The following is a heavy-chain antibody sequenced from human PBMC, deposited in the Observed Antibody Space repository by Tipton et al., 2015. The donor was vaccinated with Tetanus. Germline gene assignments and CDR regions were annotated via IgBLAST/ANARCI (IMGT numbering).Heavy chain of an antibody. J-gene: IGHJ6*02. D-gene: IGHD3-10*01. V-gene: IGHV4-59*06. Sequence: SCTVSGGSISSYYWSWIRQPPGKGLEWIGYIYYSGSTYYNPSLKSRVTISVDTSKNQFSLKLSSVTAADTAVYYRARVLIGKYYYGSGSSMGGMDVWGQGTTVTVSS. CDR1: GGSISSYY. CDR2: IYYSGST. CDR3: ARVLIGKYYYGSGSSMGGMDV.